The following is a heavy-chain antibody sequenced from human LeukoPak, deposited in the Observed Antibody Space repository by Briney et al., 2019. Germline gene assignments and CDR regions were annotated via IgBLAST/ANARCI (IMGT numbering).Heavy chain of an antibody. J-gene: IGHJ3*02. V-gene: IGHV3-23*01. CDR3: AKDLRQWLVLDAFDI. CDR2: ISGSGGST. Sequence: GGSLRLSCAASGFTVSSDYMSWVRQAPGKGLEWVSAISGSGGSTYYADSVKGRFTISRDNSKNTLYLQMNSLRAEDTAVYYCAKDLRQWLVLDAFDIWGQGTMVTVSS. CDR1: GFTVSSDY. D-gene: IGHD6-19*01.